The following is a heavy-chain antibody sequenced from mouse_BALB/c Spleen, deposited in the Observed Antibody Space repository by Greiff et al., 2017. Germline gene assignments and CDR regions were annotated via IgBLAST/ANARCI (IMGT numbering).Heavy chain of an antibody. CDR2: IDPANGNT. CDR1: GFNIKDTY. J-gene: IGHJ3*01. D-gene: IGHD2-1*01. CDR3: ARRDGNYGVSWFAY. V-gene: IGHV14-3*02. Sequence: EVQLQQSGAELVKPGASVKLSCTASGFNIKDTYMHWVKQRPEQGLEWIGRIDPANGNTKYDPKFQGKATITADTSSNTAYLQLSSLTSEDTAVYYCARRDGNYGVSWFAYWGQGTLVTVSA.